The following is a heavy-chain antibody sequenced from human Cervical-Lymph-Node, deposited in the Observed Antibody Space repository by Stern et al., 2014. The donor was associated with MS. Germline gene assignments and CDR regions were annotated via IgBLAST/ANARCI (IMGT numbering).Heavy chain of an antibody. CDR1: GGSISSGGYY. J-gene: IGHJ4*02. V-gene: IGHV4-31*03. CDR3: ARTPYDFWSGYYGLDY. D-gene: IGHD3-3*01. Sequence: VQLQESGPGLVKPSQTLSLTCTVSGGSISSGGYYWSWIRQHPGKGLEWIGYIYYSGSNYYNPSLTSRVTISVDTSKNQFSLKLSSVTAADTAVYYCARTPYDFWSGYYGLDYWGQGTLVTVSS. CDR2: IYYSGSN.